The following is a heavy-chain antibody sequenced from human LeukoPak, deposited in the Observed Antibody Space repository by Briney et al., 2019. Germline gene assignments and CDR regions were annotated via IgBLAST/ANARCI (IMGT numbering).Heavy chain of an antibody. CDR3: ASGIAAAGTSGPD. V-gene: IGHV4-39*01. CDR2: IYYSGST. Sequence: SGTLSLTCTVSGGSISSSSYYWGWIRQPPGKGLEWIGSIYYSGSTYYNPSLKSRVTISVDTSKNQFSLKLSSVTAADTAVYYCASGIAAAGTSGPDWGQGTLVTVSS. CDR1: GGSISSSSYY. J-gene: IGHJ4*02. D-gene: IGHD6-13*01.